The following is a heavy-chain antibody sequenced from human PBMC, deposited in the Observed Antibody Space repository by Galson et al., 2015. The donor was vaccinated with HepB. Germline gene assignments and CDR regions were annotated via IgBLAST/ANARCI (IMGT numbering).Heavy chain of an antibody. CDR3: ARGGHDYSNHDAFDI. V-gene: IGHV1-18*01. CDR2: ISAYNGNT. CDR1: GYTFTTYG. Sequence: SVKVSCKASGYTFTTYGISWVRQAPGQGLEWMGWISAYNGNTEYAQKLQGRVTMTTDTSTSTAYMELRSLRSDDTAVYYCARGGHDYSNHDAFDIWGQGTMVTVSS. J-gene: IGHJ3*02. D-gene: IGHD4-11*01.